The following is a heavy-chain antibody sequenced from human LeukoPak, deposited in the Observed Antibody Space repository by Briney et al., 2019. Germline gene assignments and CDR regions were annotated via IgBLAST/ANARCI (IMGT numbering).Heavy chain of an antibody. CDR1: GGSISSSSYY. V-gene: IGHV4-39*07. J-gene: IGHJ4*02. D-gene: IGHD5-12*01. CDR2: IYYSGST. Sequence: SETLSLTCTVSGGSISSSSYYWGWIRQPPGKGLEWIGSIYYSGSTYYNPSLKSRVTISVDTSKNQFSLKLSSVTAADTAVYYCAGTDIVATNYFDYWGQGTLVTVSS. CDR3: AGTDIVATNYFDY.